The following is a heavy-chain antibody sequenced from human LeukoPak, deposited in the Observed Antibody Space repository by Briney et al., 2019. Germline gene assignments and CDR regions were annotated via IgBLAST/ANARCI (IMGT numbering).Heavy chain of an antibody. Sequence: PGGSLRLSCAASGFIFSNYNMNCVRQAPGKGLEWVSYISSSSDTMFYPDSVKGRFTISRDNAKNSLYLQMYSLRDDDTAVYYCARDDAGNSGHFDLWGRGTLVTVSS. CDR2: ISSSSDTM. CDR1: GFIFSNYN. J-gene: IGHJ2*01. D-gene: IGHD1-1*01. CDR3: ARDDAGNSGHFDL. V-gene: IGHV3-48*02.